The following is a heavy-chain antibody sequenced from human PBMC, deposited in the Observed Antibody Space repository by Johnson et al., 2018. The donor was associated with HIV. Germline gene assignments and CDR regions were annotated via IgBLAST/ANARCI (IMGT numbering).Heavy chain of an antibody. CDR3: ARECEPAGLAFDI. D-gene: IGHD1-14*01. Sequence: VQLVESGGGVVQPGRSLRLSCAASGFTFSSYDMYWVRQAPGKGLEWVSVIYSGGSTYYADSVKGRFTISRDNSKNTLYLQMNSLRAEDTAVYYCARECEPAGLAFDIWGQGTMVTVSS. V-gene: IGHV3-66*01. J-gene: IGHJ3*02. CDR2: IYSGGST. CDR1: GFTFSSYD.